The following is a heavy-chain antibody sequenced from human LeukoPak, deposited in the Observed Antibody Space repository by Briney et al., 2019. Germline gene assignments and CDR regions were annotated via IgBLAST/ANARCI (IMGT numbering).Heavy chain of an antibody. CDR1: GYTFTSFG. Sequence: GASVSVSRNPSGYTFTSFGISWVRQAPGQGLGWMGWIGAYNGDTNYAQKFQGRVTMTTDTSTSTAYMDLRSLRSDDTAVYYCTRDHCRGDNCPSFDYWGQGTLVTVSS. V-gene: IGHV1-18*04. D-gene: IGHD2-15*01. CDR2: IGAYNGDT. CDR3: TRDHCRGDNCPSFDY. J-gene: IGHJ4*02.